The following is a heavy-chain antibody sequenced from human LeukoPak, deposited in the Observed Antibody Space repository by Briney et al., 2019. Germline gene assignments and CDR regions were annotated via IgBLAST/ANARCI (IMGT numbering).Heavy chain of an antibody. CDR2: IWHDGNNK. V-gene: IGHV3-33*03. Sequence: PGGSLRLSCAASGFTFSSYAMSWVPQAPGEGLEWVALIWHDGNNKYCADSVKGRFTISRDDSKNTLYLQMNSLRAEDTAVYYCAKDAYASGDRGYFDYWAQGPLVTVSS. J-gene: IGHJ4*02. CDR3: AKDAYASGDRGYFDY. D-gene: IGHD3-10*01. CDR1: GFTFSSYA.